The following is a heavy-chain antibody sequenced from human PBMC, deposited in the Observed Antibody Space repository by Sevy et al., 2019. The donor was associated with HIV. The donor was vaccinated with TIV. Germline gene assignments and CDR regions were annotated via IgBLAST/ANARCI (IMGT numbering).Heavy chain of an antibody. CDR1: GFTFSSYG. J-gene: IGHJ4*02. CDR2: IRYDGSNK. V-gene: IGHV3-30*02. CDR3: AKEGTSSGSFDY. Sequence: GGSLRLSCAASGFTFSSYGMHWVRQAPGKGLEWVAFIRYDGSNKYYADSVKGRVTISRDNSNNTLYLQMNGLRAEDTAVYYCAKEGTSSGSFDYWGQGTLVTVSS. D-gene: IGHD6-19*01.